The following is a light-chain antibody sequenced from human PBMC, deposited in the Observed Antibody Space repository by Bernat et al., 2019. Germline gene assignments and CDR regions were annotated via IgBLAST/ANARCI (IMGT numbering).Light chain of an antibody. V-gene: IGKV2-24*01. CDR3: MQATQFPIT. CDR1: QSLVNNNGYIY. Sequence: DIVMTQTPLSSPVTLGQPASISCRSSQSLVNNNGYIYLTWLQQRPGQPPRFLIHKISNRFSGVPDRFSGSGAGTDFTLKISRVEAEDVGVCYCMQATQFPITFGQGTRLEIK. CDR2: KIS. J-gene: IGKJ5*01.